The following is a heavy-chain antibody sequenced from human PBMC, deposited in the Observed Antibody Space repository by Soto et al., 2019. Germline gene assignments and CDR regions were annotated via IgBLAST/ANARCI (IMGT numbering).Heavy chain of an antibody. J-gene: IGHJ4*02. D-gene: IGHD3-16*01. Sequence: QLQLQESGSGQVKPAQTLSLTCVVSGGSVTSGGHSWSWIRQPPGKGLEWVGSIYQSDYAYYNPSLRSRVAISVDRSNNKVYLRMTSVTAEDTAVYYCARGDTRFGELAHDYWGQGTLVTVSS. CDR3: ARGDTRFGELAHDY. CDR2: IYQSDYA. CDR1: GGSVTSGGHS. V-gene: IGHV4-30-2*01.